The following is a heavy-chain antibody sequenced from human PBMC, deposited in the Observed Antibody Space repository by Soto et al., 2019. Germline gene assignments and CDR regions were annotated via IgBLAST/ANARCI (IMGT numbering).Heavy chain of an antibody. D-gene: IGHD6-13*01. CDR3: ARQPLRYSSSWYDGEFEF. Sequence: SETLSLTCTVSGGSVSSRSYFWGWIRQPPGKGLEWIGSIYHSGSTYYNPSLKSRLTISVDTSKNQFSLKVNSVTAADTGVYYCARQPLRYSSSWYDGEFEFWGQGILVTVSS. CDR1: GGSVSSRSYF. CDR2: IYHSGST. J-gene: IGHJ4*02. V-gene: IGHV4-39*01.